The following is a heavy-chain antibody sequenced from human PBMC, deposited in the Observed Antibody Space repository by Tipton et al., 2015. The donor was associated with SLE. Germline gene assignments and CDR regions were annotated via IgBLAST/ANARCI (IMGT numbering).Heavy chain of an antibody. Sequence: TLSLTCAVSGYSISSGYYWGWIRQPPGKGLEWIGRIYTSGSTNYNPSLKSRVTMSVDTSKNQFSLKLSSVTAADTAVYYCARGGYYDSTVEDYWGQGTLVTVSS. CDR2: IYTSGST. V-gene: IGHV4-38-2*01. J-gene: IGHJ4*02. CDR1: GYSISSGYY. CDR3: ARGGYYDSTVEDY. D-gene: IGHD3-3*01.